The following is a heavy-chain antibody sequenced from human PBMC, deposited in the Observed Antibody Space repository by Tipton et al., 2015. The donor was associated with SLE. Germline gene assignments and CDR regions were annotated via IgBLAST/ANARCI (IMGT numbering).Heavy chain of an antibody. V-gene: IGHV3-7*01. Sequence: SLRLSCAASGFRFSSYWMSWVRQAPGKGLEWVANIKQDGREKYLVDSVKGRFTISRDNAKNSLYLQMNSLRVEDTAVYFCARGGESSAWYHPFDYWGQGTLVTVSS. D-gene: IGHD6-13*01. J-gene: IGHJ4*02. CDR1: GFRFSSYW. CDR2: IKQDGREK. CDR3: ARGGESSAWYHPFDY.